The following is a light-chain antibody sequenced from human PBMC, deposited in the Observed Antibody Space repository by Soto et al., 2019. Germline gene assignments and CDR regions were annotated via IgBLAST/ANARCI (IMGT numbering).Light chain of an antibody. Sequence: QAVVTQPPSVSGAPGQKVTISCTRSSSNIGAAYDVYWYQHLPGTAPKLLIYGNNNRPSGVPDRFSGSKSGTSASLAITGLQAEDEADYYCQSYDSSLSGWVFGGGTKLTVL. CDR2: GNN. V-gene: IGLV1-40*01. CDR3: QSYDSSLSGWV. J-gene: IGLJ3*02. CDR1: SSNIGAAYD.